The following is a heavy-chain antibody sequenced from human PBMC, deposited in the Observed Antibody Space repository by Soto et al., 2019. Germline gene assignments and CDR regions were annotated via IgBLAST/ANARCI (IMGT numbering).Heavy chain of an antibody. D-gene: IGHD3-3*01. CDR1: GGSISTTGYY. V-gene: IGHV4-39*02. J-gene: IGHJ4*02. Sequence: SETLSLTSSVSGGSISTTGYYWAWVRQPAGKGLEWIGTLSYRGSPSYISHLKNRVTISVDTSKNQLSLRLRSVTAADTAVYYCARDPAEWLLEPSDYWGQGTLVTVSS. CDR3: ARDPAEWLLEPSDY. CDR2: LSYRGSP.